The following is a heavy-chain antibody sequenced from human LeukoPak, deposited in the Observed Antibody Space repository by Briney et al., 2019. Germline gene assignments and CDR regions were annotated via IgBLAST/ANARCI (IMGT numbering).Heavy chain of an antibody. CDR1: GFSFSNYW. J-gene: IGHJ4*02. Sequence: GGSLRLSCAASGFSFSNYWMHWVRQIPGKGLVWVSRINDDGSTTSYADSVKGRLTISRDNAKNTLYLQMNSLRAEDTAVYYCARGALSIGMASKDSWGQGTLVTVSS. D-gene: IGHD5-24*01. CDR2: INDDGSTT. CDR3: ARGALSIGMASKDS. V-gene: IGHV3-74*01.